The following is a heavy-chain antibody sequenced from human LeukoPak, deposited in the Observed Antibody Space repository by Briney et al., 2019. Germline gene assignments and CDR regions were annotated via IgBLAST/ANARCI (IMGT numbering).Heavy chain of an antibody. D-gene: IGHD6-13*01. V-gene: IGHV1-18*01. CDR3: ARAVSSSWSFDP. CDR2: ISGYNGNT. CDR1: TYTFTRYG. Sequence: ASVKVSCKASTYTFTRYGISWVRQAPGQGLEWMGWISGYNGNTNYAQKLQGRVTMTTDTSTSTAYMELRSLRSDDTAVYYCARAVSSSWSFDPWGQGTLVTVSS. J-gene: IGHJ5*02.